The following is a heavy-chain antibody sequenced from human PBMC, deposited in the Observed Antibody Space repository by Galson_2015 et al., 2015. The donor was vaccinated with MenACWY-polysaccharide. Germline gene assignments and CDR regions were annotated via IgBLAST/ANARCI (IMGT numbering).Heavy chain of an antibody. V-gene: IGHV3-33*01. D-gene: IGHD2-2*01. J-gene: IGHJ3*02. CDR2: IQYDGSNK. CDR3: ARGGSRIVFHAFDI. CDR1: GSRFSNSG. Sequence: SLRLSCAASGSRFSNSGMHWVRQAPGKGLEWVAVIQYDGSNKVYADSVKGRFTISRDNSKSTVFLEMNTLGVEDTAVYYCARGGSRIVFHAFDIWGQGTMVTVSS.